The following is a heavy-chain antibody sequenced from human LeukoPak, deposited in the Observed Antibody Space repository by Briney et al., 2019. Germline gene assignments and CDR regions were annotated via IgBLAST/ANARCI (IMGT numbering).Heavy chain of an antibody. CDR3: ARDWLGSSWMT. J-gene: IGHJ5*02. Sequence: PGGSLRLSCAASGFTFSSYGMSWVRQAPGKGLEWVSAISSSGSTIYYADSVKGRFTISRDNAKKSLYLQMNSLRAEDTAVYYCARDWLGSSWMTWGQGTLVTVSS. V-gene: IGHV3-48*04. D-gene: IGHD6-13*01. CDR2: ISSSGSTI. CDR1: GFTFSSYG.